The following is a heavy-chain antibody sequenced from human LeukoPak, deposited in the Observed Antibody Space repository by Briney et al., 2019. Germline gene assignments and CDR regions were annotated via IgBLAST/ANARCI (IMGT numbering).Heavy chain of an antibody. V-gene: IGHV4-59*11. Sequence: SETLSLTCTVSGGSISSHYGSWIRQPPGKGLEWIGYIYYSGSTNYNPSLKSRVTISVDTSKNQFSLKLSSVTAADTAVYYCARDGRAYDILTGYYASGWFDPWGQGTLVTVSS. CDR2: IYYSGST. J-gene: IGHJ5*02. CDR3: ARDGRAYDILTGYYASGWFDP. D-gene: IGHD3-9*01. CDR1: GGSISSHY.